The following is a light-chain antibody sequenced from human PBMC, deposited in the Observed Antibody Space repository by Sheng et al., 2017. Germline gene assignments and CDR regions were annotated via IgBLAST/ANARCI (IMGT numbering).Light chain of an antibody. CDR1: HSVGNY. V-gene: IGKV3-11*01. Sequence: EIVLTQSPATLSLSPGERATLSCRTSHSVGNYLAWYQQKPGQPPRLLIYDTSNRATGIPARFSGSGSGTDFTLTINSLEPEDFAFYYCQQRANWPRTFAQGTKVELK. CDR2: DTS. CDR3: QQRANWPRT. J-gene: IGKJ1*01.